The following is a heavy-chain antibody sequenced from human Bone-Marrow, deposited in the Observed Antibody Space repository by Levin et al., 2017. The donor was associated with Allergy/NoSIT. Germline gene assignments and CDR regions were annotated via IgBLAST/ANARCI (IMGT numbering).Heavy chain of an antibody. Sequence: PGGSLRLSCAASGFNFREYYMSWIRQAPGNGPEWVACVSSGVLKTYYTDSVRGRFTITRDNDKESVYLEMNSLRADDTAVHYCAATTFHFDSRGPKPDGFEMWGPGTTVSVSS. CDR3: AATTFHFDSRGPKPDGFEM. V-gene: IGHV3-11*01. J-gene: IGHJ3*02. D-gene: IGHD3-22*01. CDR2: VSSGVLKT. CDR1: GFNFREYY.